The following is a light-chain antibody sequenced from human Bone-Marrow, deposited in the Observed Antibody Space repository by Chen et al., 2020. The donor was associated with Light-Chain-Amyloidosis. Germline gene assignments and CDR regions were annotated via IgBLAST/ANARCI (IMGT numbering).Light chain of an antibody. CDR3: QVWDRSSDRPV. CDR1: NIGSTS. V-gene: IGLV3-21*02. Sequence: SYVLTQPSSVSLAPGQTATIACGGNNIGSTSVHWYQQTPGQAPLLVVYDDSDRPSGIPERLSGSNSGNTATLTISSVEAGDEADYYCQVWDRSSDRPVFGGGTKLTVL. J-gene: IGLJ3*02. CDR2: DDS.